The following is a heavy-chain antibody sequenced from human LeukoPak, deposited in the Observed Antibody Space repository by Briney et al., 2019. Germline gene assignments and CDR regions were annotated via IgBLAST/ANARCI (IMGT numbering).Heavy chain of an antibody. CDR1: GGSMFSYY. CDR3: ARLAYYDSSGYHPTSGYFDL. Sequence: SETLSLTCTVSGGSMFSYYWNSIRQPPGKGLEWIGYIYSSGITNYSPSLRSRGTISVATSRNQFSLRLTSVTAADTAIYYCARLAYYDSSGYHPTSGYFDLWGRGTLVTVSS. J-gene: IGHJ2*01. D-gene: IGHD3-22*01. V-gene: IGHV4-4*08. CDR2: IYSSGIT.